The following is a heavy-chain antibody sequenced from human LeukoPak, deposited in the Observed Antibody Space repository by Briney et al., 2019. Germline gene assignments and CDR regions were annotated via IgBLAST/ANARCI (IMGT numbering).Heavy chain of an antibody. CDR1: GGSFSGYY. V-gene: IGHV4-34*01. CDR2: INHSGST. J-gene: IGHJ3*02. CDR3: ARADDAFDI. Sequence: SETLSLTCAVYGGSFSGYYWSWIRQPPGKGLEWIGEINHSGSTNYNPSLKSRVTISVDTFKNQFSLKLSSVTAADTAVYYCARADDAFDIWGQGTMVTVSS.